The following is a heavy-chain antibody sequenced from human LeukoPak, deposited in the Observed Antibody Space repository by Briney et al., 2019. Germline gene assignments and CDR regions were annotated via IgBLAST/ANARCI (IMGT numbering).Heavy chain of an antibody. CDR1: GFTFADYS. V-gene: IGHV3-21*01. D-gene: IGHD3-9*01. Sequence: GGSLRLSCAASGFTFADYSMSWVRQAPGKGLEWVSSISSSSSYIFYADSVKGRFTISRDNARNSLFLQMNSLRAEDTAVYYCARGGRSTYFDWSPDYWGQGTLVTVSS. CDR2: ISSSSSYI. J-gene: IGHJ4*02. CDR3: ARGGRSTYFDWSPDY.